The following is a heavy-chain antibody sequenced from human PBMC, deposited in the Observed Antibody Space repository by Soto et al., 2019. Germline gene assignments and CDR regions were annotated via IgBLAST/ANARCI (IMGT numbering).Heavy chain of an antibody. CDR1: GYTFTGYY. V-gene: IGHV1-2*02. CDR2: INPNSGGT. D-gene: IGHD3-22*01. CDR3: ARSLDYYDRSGYYYYFDY. Sequence: QVQLVQSGAEVKKPGASVKVSCKASGYTFTGYYMHWVRQAPGQGLEWMGWINPNSGGTNYAQKFQGRVTMTRDTSISTAYMELSRLRSDDTAVYYCARSLDYYDRSGYYYYFDYWGQGTLVTVSS. J-gene: IGHJ4*02.